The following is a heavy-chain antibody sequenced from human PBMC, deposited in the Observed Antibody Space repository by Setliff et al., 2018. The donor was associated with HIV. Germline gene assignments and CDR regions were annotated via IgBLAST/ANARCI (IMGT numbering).Heavy chain of an antibody. J-gene: IGHJ4*02. CDR1: GDTFSSYA. CDR2: IIPVLGLS. V-gene: IGHV1-69*10. Sequence: GASVKVSCKASGDTFSSYAISWVRQAPGQGLEWMGGIIPVLGLSYYAQNFQGRVTITADESTSTAYMELSSLRSEDTAVYYCASRPLKMDTAMVLAYWGQGTLVTVSS. D-gene: IGHD5-18*01. CDR3: ASRPLKMDTAMVLAY.